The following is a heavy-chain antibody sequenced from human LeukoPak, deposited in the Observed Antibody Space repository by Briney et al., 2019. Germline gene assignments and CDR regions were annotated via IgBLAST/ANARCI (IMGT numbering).Heavy chain of an antibody. CDR3: ARGQWLLPLDY. D-gene: IGHD3-22*01. CDR1: GGTFSSYT. CDR2: TIPILGIA. J-gene: IGHJ4*02. Sequence: ASVKVSCKASGGTFSSYTISWVRQAPGQGLEWMGRTIPILGIANYAQKFQGRVTITADKSTSTAYMELSSLRSEDTAVYYCARGQWLLPLDYWGQGTLVTVSS. V-gene: IGHV1-69*02.